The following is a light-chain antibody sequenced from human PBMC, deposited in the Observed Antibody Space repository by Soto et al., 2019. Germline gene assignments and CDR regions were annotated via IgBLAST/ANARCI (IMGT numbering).Light chain of an antibody. Sequence: QSVLTQPASVSGSPGQSITISCTGTSSDVGGYNYVSWSQQHPGKAPQLMIYEVSNRPSGVSNRFSGSKSGNTASLTISGLQAEDEADYYCSSYTSSSNYVFGTGTKVTVL. J-gene: IGLJ1*01. CDR3: SSYTSSSNYV. V-gene: IGLV2-14*01. CDR1: SSDVGGYNY. CDR2: EVS.